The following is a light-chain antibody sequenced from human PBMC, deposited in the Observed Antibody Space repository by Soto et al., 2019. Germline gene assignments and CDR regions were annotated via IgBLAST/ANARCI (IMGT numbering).Light chain of an antibody. CDR3: QQYNNWPPYT. CDR1: QSVSSN. Sequence: EIVMTQSPATRSASPGERATLSCRASQSVSSNLAWYQQKPGQAPRLLIYGASTRATGIPARFSGSGSGTEFTLTISSLQSEDFAVYYCQQYNNWPPYTFGQGTKLEIK. CDR2: GAS. V-gene: IGKV3D-15*01. J-gene: IGKJ2*01.